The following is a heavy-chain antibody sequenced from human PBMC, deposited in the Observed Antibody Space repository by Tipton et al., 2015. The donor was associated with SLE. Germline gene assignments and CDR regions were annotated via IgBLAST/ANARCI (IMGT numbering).Heavy chain of an antibody. CDR3: ARDRYAGYDPLYNWFDP. D-gene: IGHD5-12*01. CDR2: IYTGGRT. J-gene: IGHJ5*02. Sequence: LSCTVSGDSISNHYWSWIRQPAGKGPEWIGRIYTGGRTIHNPSLNSRVTMSLDTSKSQFSLKLTSVTAADTAVYYCARDRYAGYDPLYNWFDPWGQGTLVTVSS. CDR1: GDSISNHY. V-gene: IGHV4-4*07.